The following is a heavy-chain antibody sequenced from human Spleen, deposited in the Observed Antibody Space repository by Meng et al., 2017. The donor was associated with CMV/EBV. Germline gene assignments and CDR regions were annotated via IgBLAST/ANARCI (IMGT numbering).Heavy chain of an antibody. J-gene: IGHJ4*02. V-gene: IGHV1-2*02. Sequence: KVTCKGSGDTFTGYYMHWVRQAPGQGLGWMGWINPNSGGTNYAQKFQGRVTMTRDTSISTAYMELSRLRSDDTAVYYCAREMALPGWGQGTLVTVSS. D-gene: IGHD5-24*01. CDR1: GDTFTGYY. CDR3: AREMALPG. CDR2: INPNSGGT.